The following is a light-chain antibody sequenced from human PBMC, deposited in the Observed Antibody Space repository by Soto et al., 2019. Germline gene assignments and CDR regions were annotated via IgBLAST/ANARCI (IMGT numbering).Light chain of an antibody. CDR3: PQLHTSLLT. J-gene: IGKJ4*01. CDR1: QAIGTY. CDR2: AAS. V-gene: IGKV1-9*01. Sequence: DIQLTQSPSFLSASIGDSVTITCRASQAIGTYLAWYQQKPGKAPNLLVYAASTLHSGVPSRFSGSGSGTEFTLTITCLQPEDVATYYCPQLHTSLLTFGGGTKVQIK.